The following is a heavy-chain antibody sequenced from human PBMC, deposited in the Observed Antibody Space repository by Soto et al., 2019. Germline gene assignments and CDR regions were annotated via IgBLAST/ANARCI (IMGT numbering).Heavy chain of an antibody. J-gene: IGHJ4*02. D-gene: IGHD4-17*01. V-gene: IGHV3-66*01. CDR1: GFSVSTSY. Sequence: GGSMRLSCVASGFSVSTSYITWVRQAPGKRPEWVPVIYSGGSTYYADSVKGRFIISRDNSKNTLYLQMHSLRAEDTAVYYWARMTTVLNLFDYWGQGTLVTVPQ. CDR3: ARMTTVLNLFDY. CDR2: IYSGGST.